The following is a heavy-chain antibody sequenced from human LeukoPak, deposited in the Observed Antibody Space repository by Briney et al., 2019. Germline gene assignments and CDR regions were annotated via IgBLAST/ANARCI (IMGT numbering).Heavy chain of an antibody. J-gene: IGHJ4*02. D-gene: IGHD3-22*01. CDR2: IIPILGIA. CDR3: ARDYDSSGTHDY. CDR1: GGTFSSYA. Sequence: SVKVSCKASGGTFSSYAISWVRQAHGQGLEWMGRIIPILGIANYAQKFQGRVTITADKSTSTAYMELSSLRSEDTAVYYCARDYDSSGTHDYWGQGTLVTVSS. V-gene: IGHV1-69*04.